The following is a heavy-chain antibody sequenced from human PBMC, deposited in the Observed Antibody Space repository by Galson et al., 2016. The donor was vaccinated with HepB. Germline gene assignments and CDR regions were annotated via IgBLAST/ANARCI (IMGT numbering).Heavy chain of an antibody. CDR2: VNPNSGNS. D-gene: IGHD4-17*01. V-gene: IGHV1-8*01. Sequence: SVKVSCKASGYTFSRYDIIWVRQSAGQGLDFMGWVNPNSGNSDLAQKFQGRVTLTRDNSKSTAYMELSGLTFEDTALYFCARGGELYCTTDYLDPWGQGTLISVSS. CDR1: GYTFSRYD. CDR3: ARGGELYCTTDYLDP. J-gene: IGHJ5*02.